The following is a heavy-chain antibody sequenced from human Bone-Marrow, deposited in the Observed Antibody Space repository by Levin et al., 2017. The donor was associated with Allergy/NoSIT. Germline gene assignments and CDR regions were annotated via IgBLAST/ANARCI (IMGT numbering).Heavy chain of an antibody. J-gene: IGHJ4*02. V-gene: IGHV3-15*01. D-gene: IGHD2-15*01. CDR2: IKSKTDGGTT. CDR1: GFTFSNAW. Sequence: GGSLRLSCAASGFTFSNAWMSWVRQAPGKGLEWVGRIKSKTDGGTTDYAAPVKGRFTISRDDSKNTLYLQMNSLKTEDTAVYYCTTDGEDDIVVVVAATRGDYWGQGTLVTVSS. CDR3: TTDGEDDIVVVVAATRGDY.